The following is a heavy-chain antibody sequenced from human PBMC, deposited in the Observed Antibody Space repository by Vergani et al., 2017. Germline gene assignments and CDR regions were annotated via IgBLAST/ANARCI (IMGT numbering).Heavy chain of an antibody. J-gene: IGHJ4*02. CDR3: AGDLDVVVVPAAIFGY. CDR1: GFTFSSYS. V-gene: IGHV3-21*01. D-gene: IGHD2-2*02. Sequence: EVQLVESGGGLVKPGGSLRLSCAASGFTFSSYSMNWVRQAPGKGLEWVSSISSSSSYIYYADSVKGRFTISRDNAKNSLYLQMNSLRAEDTAVYYCAGDLDVVVVPAAIFGYWGQGTLVTVSS. CDR2: ISSSSSYI.